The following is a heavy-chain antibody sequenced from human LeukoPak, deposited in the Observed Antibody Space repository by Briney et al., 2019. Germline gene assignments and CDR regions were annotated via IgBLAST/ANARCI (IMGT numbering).Heavy chain of an antibody. CDR2: IYPGDSDT. D-gene: IGHD6-6*01. J-gene: IGHJ4*02. Sequence: GESLKISCKGSGYSFTSYWIGWVRQMPGKGLEWMGIIYPGDSDTRYSPSFQGQVTISADKSISTAYLQWSSLKASDTAMYYCARHLPAGYRSSSNFDYWGQGTLVTVSS. CDR3: ARHLPAGYRSSSNFDY. CDR1: GYSFTSYW. V-gene: IGHV5-51*01.